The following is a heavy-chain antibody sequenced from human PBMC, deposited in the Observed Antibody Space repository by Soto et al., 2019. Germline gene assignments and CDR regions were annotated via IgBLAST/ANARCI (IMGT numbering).Heavy chain of an antibody. CDR3: ASSRGRGDFWSGYVAFDI. V-gene: IGHV3-9*01. J-gene: IGHJ3*02. CDR2: VSWNSGSE. Sequence: EVQLVESGGGLVQPGRSLRLSCAASGFTFDDYAMHWVRQAPGKGLEWVSGVSWNSGSEGYADSVKGRFTISRDNVNKSLHLQMNSLEPEDTGVYFCASSRGRGDFWSGYVAFDIWGQGTMVTVS. D-gene: IGHD3-3*01. CDR1: GFTFDDYA.